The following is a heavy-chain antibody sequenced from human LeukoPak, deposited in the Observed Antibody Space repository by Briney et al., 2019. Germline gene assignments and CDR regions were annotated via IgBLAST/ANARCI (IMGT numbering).Heavy chain of an antibody. Sequence: ASVKVSCKASGYTFTSYGISWVRQAPGQGLEWMGWISAYNGNTNYAQKLQGRVTMTTDTSTSTAYMELRSLRSDDTAVYYCARLNDPVFWSGTIDYWGQGTLVTVSS. CDR1: GYTFTSYG. D-gene: IGHD3-3*01. CDR2: ISAYNGNT. J-gene: IGHJ4*02. V-gene: IGHV1-18*01. CDR3: ARLNDPVFWSGTIDY.